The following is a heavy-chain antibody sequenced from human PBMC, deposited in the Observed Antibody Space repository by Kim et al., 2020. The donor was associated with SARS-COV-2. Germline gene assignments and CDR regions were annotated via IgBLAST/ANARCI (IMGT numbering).Heavy chain of an antibody. Sequence: PKRRCTISVDTSKDQFSLKLSSVTAADTAVYYCARGDYDSSGYLPYFDYWGQGTLVTVSS. V-gene: IGHV4-59*09. D-gene: IGHD3-22*01. J-gene: IGHJ4*02. CDR3: ARGDYDSSGYLPYFDY.